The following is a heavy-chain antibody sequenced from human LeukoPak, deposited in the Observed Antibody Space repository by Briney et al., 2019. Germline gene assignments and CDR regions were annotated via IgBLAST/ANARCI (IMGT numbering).Heavy chain of an antibody. Sequence: SETLSLTCAVYGASFSGYYWSWIRQPPGKGLEWIGSMYYSGSTYYNPSLKSRVTIAVDASKNHFSLELSSVTAADTALYFCARLGGGYNGDYWGQGTLVTVSS. V-gene: IGHV4-34*01. CDR3: ARLGGGYNGDY. D-gene: IGHD5-24*01. CDR1: GASFSGYY. CDR2: MYYSGST. J-gene: IGHJ4*02.